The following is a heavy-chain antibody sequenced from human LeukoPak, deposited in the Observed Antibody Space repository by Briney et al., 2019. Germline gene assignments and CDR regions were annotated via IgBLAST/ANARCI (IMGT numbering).Heavy chain of an antibody. CDR3: ARTYYYDSSGSYYFDY. CDR2: ISGSGGST. Sequence: GGSLRLSCAASGFTFSSYTMSWVRQAPGKGLEWVSGISGSGGSTYYADSVKGRFTISRDNSKNTLYLQMNSLRAEDTAVYYCARTYYYDSSGSYYFDYWGQGTLVTVSS. CDR1: GFTFSSYT. D-gene: IGHD3-22*01. J-gene: IGHJ4*02. V-gene: IGHV3-23*01.